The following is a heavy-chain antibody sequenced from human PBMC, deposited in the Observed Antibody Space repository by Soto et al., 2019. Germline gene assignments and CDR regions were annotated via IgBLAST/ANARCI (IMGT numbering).Heavy chain of an antibody. J-gene: IGHJ4*02. CDR3: AREREYFDY. CDR2: IYYSGST. Sequence: SETLSLTCTVSDGSISSYYWSWIRQPPGKGLEWIGYIYYSGSTNYNPSLKSRVTISVDTSKNQFSLKLSSVTAADTAVYYCAREREYFDYWGQGTLVTVSS. V-gene: IGHV4-59*01. CDR1: DGSISSYY.